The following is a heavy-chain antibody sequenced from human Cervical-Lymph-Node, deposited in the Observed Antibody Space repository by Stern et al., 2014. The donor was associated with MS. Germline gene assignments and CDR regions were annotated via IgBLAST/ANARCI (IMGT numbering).Heavy chain of an antibody. CDR1: GYTFTSYY. V-gene: IGHV1-46*01. CDR3: ARVGYYDILTGYFRGMDY. Sequence: VHLVESGAEVKKPGASVKVSCKASGYTFTSYYMHWVRQAPGQGLEWMGIINPSGGSTSYAQKFQGRVTMTRDTSTSTVYMELSSLRSEDTAVYYCARVGYYDILTGYFRGMDYWGQGTLVTVSS. D-gene: IGHD3-9*01. J-gene: IGHJ4*02. CDR2: INPSGGST.